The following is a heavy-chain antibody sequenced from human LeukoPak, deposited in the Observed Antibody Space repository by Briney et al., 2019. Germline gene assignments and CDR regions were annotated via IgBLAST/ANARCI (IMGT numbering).Heavy chain of an antibody. Sequence: PGGSLRLSCAASGFTFSSYSMNWVRQAPGKGLEWVSSISSSSYIYYAGSVKGRFTISRDNAKNSLYLQMNSMRAEDTAVYYCAREEWLRFIGYWGQGTLVTVSS. CDR3: AREEWLRFIGY. CDR2: ISSSSYI. J-gene: IGHJ4*02. V-gene: IGHV3-21*01. CDR1: GFTFSSYS. D-gene: IGHD5-12*01.